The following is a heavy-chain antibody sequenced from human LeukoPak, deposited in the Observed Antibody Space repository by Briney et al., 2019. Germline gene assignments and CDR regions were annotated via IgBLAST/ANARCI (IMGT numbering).Heavy chain of an antibody. D-gene: IGHD4-23*01. J-gene: IGHJ4*02. Sequence: GGSLRLSCAASGSTFSSYGMSWVRQAPGKGLEWVSAISGRDTNTYYPDSVEGRFTISRDNSKKTLYLQMNSLRAEDTAVYYCAKRSDYGSNGNYFDSWGQGTPVTVSS. CDR2: ISGRDTNT. CDR3: AKRSDYGSNGNYFDS. CDR1: GSTFSSYG. V-gene: IGHV3-23*01.